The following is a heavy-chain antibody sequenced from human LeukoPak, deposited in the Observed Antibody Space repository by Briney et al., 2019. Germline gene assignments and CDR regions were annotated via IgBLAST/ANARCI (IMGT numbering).Heavy chain of an antibody. CDR3: ARDRYCGSGGCPMDV. CDR2: IKQDGSEK. D-gene: IGHD2-15*01. Sequence: GGSLRLSCAASGFTFSSYDMHWVRQATGKGLEWVANIKQDGSEKYYVDSVKGRFTISRDNAKNSLYLQMNSLRVGDTAVYYCARDRYCGSGGCPMDVWGKGTTVTVSS. J-gene: IGHJ6*03. CDR1: GFTFSSYD. V-gene: IGHV3-7*01.